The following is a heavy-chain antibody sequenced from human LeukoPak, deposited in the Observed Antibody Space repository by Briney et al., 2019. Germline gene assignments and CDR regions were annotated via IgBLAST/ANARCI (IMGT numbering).Heavy chain of an antibody. CDR3: ARDYDKAFDY. Sequence: PSETLSLTCTVSGGSISTYHWSWIRQPAGKGLEWIGRIYSSGSTNYNPSLKSRVTMSVDTSRNQFSLKLSSGTAADTAVYYCARDYDKAFDYWGQGTLVTVSS. CDR2: IYSSGST. D-gene: IGHD3-9*01. J-gene: IGHJ4*02. CDR1: GGSISTYH. V-gene: IGHV4-4*07.